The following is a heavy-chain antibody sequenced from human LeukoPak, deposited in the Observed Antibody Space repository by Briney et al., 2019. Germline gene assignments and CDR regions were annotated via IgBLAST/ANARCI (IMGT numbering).Heavy chain of an antibody. Sequence: GRSLRLSCAASGFTFSRSAMHWVRQAPGKGLGWVSRINSDGSSTSYADSVKGRFTISRDNAKNTLYLQMNSLRAEDTAVYYCARVGGNWNNALDYWGQGTLVTVSS. CDR2: INSDGSST. V-gene: IGHV3-74*01. J-gene: IGHJ4*02. CDR1: GFTFSRSA. CDR3: ARVGGNWNNALDY. D-gene: IGHD1/OR15-1a*01.